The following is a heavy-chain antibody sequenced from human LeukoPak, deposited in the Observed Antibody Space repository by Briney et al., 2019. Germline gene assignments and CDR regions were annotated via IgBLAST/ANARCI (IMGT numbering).Heavy chain of an antibody. J-gene: IGHJ6*03. D-gene: IGHD2-2*01. V-gene: IGHV5-51*01. CDR2: VYPGGSDT. CDR3: IRSPAVGYDRPGLYFYYMDV. Sequence: MLGESLKISCKGSGYIFTNYWIGWVRQLPGKGLEWKGIVYPGGSDTRYSPSFEGQVTISADKSINTGYLQWSSLKASDTAIYYCIRSPAVGYDRPGLYFYYMDVWGKGTPVTVSS. CDR1: GYIFTNYW.